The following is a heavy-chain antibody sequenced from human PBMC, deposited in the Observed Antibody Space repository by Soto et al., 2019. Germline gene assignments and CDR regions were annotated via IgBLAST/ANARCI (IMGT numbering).Heavy chain of an antibody. V-gene: IGHV3-53*04. CDR2: IYSGGST. J-gene: IGHJ3*02. Sequence: EVQLVESGGGLVQPGGSLRLSCAASGFTVSSNYMSWVRQAPGKGLEWVSAIYSGGSTYYADSVKERFTISKHNSKNKLYLQMTSLRAEDTAVYYCASMLSGYGDYVWAFDIWGQGTMVTVSS. CDR1: GFTVSSNY. D-gene: IGHD4-17*01. CDR3: ASMLSGYGDYVWAFDI.